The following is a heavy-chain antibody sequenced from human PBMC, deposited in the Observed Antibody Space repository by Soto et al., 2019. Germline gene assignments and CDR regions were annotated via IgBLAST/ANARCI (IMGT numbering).Heavy chain of an antibody. CDR3: ARVYPPSSIAAAGTVGFDY. CDR1: GFTFSSYW. V-gene: IGHV3-74*01. CDR2: INSDGSST. J-gene: IGHJ4*02. D-gene: IGHD6-13*01. Sequence: GGSLRLSCAASGFTFSSYWMHWVRQAPGKGLVWVSRINSDGSSTSYADSVKGRFTISRDNAKNTLYLQMNSLRAEDTAVYYCARVYPPSSIAAAGTVGFDYWGQGTLVTVSS.